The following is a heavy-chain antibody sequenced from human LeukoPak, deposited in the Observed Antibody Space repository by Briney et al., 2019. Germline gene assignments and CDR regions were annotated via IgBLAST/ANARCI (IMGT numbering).Heavy chain of an antibody. J-gene: IGHJ5*02. CDR1: GGXVINTNC. D-gene: IGHD3-16*01. Sequence: SETLSLTCGVSGGXVINTNCWTWVRQPPGKGLEWIGEVHLDGRTNYNPSLERRLPMSVDVSEYQVSLKLTSVTAADTAVYYCARLGGRRETYGWLGPWGQGTLVTVSS. CDR3: ARLGGRRETYGWLGP. V-gene: IGHV4-4*02. CDR2: VHLDGRT.